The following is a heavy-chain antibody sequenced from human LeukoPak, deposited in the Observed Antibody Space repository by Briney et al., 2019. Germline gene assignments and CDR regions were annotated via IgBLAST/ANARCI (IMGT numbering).Heavy chain of an antibody. CDR1: GFTFSSYA. V-gene: IGHV3-23*01. CDR2: MSGSGGST. J-gene: IGHJ4*02. CDR3: AKDQRYCGGDCYSSFDY. Sequence: GGSLRLSCAASGFTFSSYAMSWVRQAPGKGLEWVSAMSGSGGSTYYADSVKGRFTISRDNSKNTLYLQMNSLRAEDTAVYYCAKDQRYCGGDCYSSFDYWGQGTLVTVSS. D-gene: IGHD2-21*02.